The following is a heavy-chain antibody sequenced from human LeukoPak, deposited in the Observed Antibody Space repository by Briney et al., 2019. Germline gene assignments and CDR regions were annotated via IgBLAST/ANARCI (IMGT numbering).Heavy chain of an antibody. V-gene: IGHV5-51*01. D-gene: IGHD3-22*01. CDR1: GYRFTSYW. J-gene: IGHJ3*02. CDR2: IYPGDSDT. Sequence: GESLKISCKGSGYRFTSYWIGWVRQMPGKGLEWMGIIYPGDSDTRYSPSFQGQVTISADKSISTAYLQWSSLKASDTAMYYCARQGSYYDSSGYPWGAFDIWGQGTMVTVSS. CDR3: ARQGSYYDSSGYPWGAFDI.